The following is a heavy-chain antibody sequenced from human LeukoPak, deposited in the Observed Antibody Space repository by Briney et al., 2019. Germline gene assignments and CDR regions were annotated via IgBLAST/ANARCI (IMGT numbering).Heavy chain of an antibody. CDR1: GYTFTRYY. CDR2: INPSGCST. Sequence: ASVTVSCTASGYTFTRYYMHWVRQAPGQGLEWMGIINPSGCSTSYAQKFQGRVTKTRDTSTSTVYMQLHSLRSEDTAVYYGARGDPGRILVVAASTGRNGMDVWGQGTTVSVSS. CDR3: ARGDPGRILVVAASTGRNGMDV. V-gene: IGHV1-46*01. J-gene: IGHJ6*02. D-gene: IGHD3-3*01.